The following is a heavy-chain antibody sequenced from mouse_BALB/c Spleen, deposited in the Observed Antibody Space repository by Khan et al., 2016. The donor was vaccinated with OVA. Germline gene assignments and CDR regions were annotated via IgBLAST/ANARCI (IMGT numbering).Heavy chain of an antibody. D-gene: IGHD6-1*01. CDR1: GYTFTNYG. V-gene: IGHV9-3-1*01. CDR3: ARVAYNGTMDY. J-gene: IGHJ4*01. Sequence: QIQLVQSGPELKKPGETVKISCKASGYTFTNYGMNWVKQAPGKGLKWMGWINTYTGEPTYGDDFKGRFAFSLETSASTAYLQINNLKNEDTATYFCARVAYNGTMDYWGQGTSVTVSS. CDR2: INTYTGEP.